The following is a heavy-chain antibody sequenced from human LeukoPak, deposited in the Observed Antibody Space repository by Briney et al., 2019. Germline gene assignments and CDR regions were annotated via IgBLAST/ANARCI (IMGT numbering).Heavy chain of an antibody. D-gene: IGHD5-12*01. CDR3: AREYTSDIVATIFHY. CDR2: IWYDGSNK. J-gene: IGHJ4*02. CDR1: GFTFSSYG. V-gene: IGHV3-33*01. Sequence: GGSLRLSCAASGFTFSSYGMHWVRQAPGKGLEWVAVIWYDGSNKYYADSVKGRFTISRDNSKNTLYLQMNSLRAEDTAVYYCAREYTSDIVATIFHYWGQGTLVTVSS.